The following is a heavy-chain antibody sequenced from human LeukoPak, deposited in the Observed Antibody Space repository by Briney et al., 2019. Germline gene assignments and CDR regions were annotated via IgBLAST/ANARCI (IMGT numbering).Heavy chain of an antibody. D-gene: IGHD2-2*01. CDR3: ARDKDCSSTSCYPDFFDY. J-gene: IGHJ4*02. V-gene: IGHV4-61*02. Sequence: SETLSLTCTVSGGSISSGSYYWSWIRQPAGKGLEWIGRIYTSGSTNYKPSLKSRVTISVDTSKNQFSLKLSSVTAADTAVYYCARDKDCSSTSCYPDFFDYWGQGTLVTVSS. CDR1: GGSISSGSYY. CDR2: IYTSGST.